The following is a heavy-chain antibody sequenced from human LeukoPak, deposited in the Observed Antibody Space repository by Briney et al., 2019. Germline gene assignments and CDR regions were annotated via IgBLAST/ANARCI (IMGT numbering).Heavy chain of an antibody. J-gene: IGHJ4*02. CDR2: ITNRGSTI. V-gene: IGHV3-11*01. D-gene: IGHD2-21*02. CDR3: ARDRGVVVPAMGYYFDY. Sequence: GGSLRLSCAASGFSLSDYYMSWIRQAPGKGLEWISYITNRGSTIFYTDSVKGRFTISRDNARNSLYLQLNSLRAEDTAVYYCARDRGVVVPAMGYYFDYWGQGALVTVSS. CDR1: GFSLSDYY.